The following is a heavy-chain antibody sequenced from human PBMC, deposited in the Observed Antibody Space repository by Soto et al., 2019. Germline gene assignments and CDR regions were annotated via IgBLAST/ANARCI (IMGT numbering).Heavy chain of an antibody. CDR2: INHSGST. Sequence: KPSETLSLTCAVYGGSFSGYYWSWIRQPPGKGLEWIGEINHSGSTNYNPSLKSRVTISVDTSKNQFSLKLSSVTAADTAVYYCARRRNTIFGVVKAFDIWGQGTMVTVSS. J-gene: IGHJ3*02. D-gene: IGHD3-3*01. CDR1: GGSFSGYY. CDR3: ARRRNTIFGVVKAFDI. V-gene: IGHV4-34*01.